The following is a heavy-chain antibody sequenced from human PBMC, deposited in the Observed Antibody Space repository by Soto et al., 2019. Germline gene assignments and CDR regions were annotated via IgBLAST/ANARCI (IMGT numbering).Heavy chain of an antibody. Sequence: LSLTCAVSGGSISSGGYSWSWIRQPPGKGLEWNGYIYHSGSTYYNPSLKRRVTISVDRSKNQWSLKLSSVTAADTDVYYCARASKYYGSSGYQYYFDYWGQGNLGTVCS. CDR3: ARASKYYGSSGYQYYFDY. D-gene: IGHD3-22*01. CDR2: IYHSGST. V-gene: IGHV4-30-2*01. CDR1: GGSISSGGYS. J-gene: IGHJ4*02.